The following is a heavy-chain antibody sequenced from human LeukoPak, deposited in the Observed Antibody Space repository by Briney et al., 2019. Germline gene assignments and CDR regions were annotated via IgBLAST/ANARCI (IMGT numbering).Heavy chain of an antibody. CDR3: TRLVGESSSWKAQFDY. V-gene: IGHV3-73*01. Sequence: GGSLRLSCAASGFTFSGSAMHWVRQASGKGLEWVGRIRSKANSYATAYAASVKGRFTISRDDSKNTAYLQMNSLKTEDTAVYYCTRLVGESSSWKAQFDYWGQGTLVTVSS. CDR2: IRSKANSYAT. D-gene: IGHD6-13*01. J-gene: IGHJ4*02. CDR1: GFTFSGSA.